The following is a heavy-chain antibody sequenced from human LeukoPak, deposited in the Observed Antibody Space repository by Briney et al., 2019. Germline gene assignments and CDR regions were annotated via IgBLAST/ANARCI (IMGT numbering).Heavy chain of an antibody. D-gene: IGHD2-2*01. CDR1: GFTFDDYA. J-gene: IGHJ4*02. CDR2: ISWNSGSI. Sequence: PGGSLRLSCAASGFTFDDYAMHWVRQAPGKGLEWVSGISWNSGSIGYADSVKGRFAISRDNAKNSLYLQMNSLRAEDTALYYCAKDLWHCSSTSCYWGSFDYWGQGTLVTVSS. V-gene: IGHV3-9*01. CDR3: AKDLWHCSSTSCYWGSFDY.